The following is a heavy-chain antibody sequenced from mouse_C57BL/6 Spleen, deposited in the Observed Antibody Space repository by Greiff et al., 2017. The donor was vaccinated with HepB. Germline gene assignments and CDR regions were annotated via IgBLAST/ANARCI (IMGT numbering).Heavy chain of an antibody. J-gene: IGHJ1*03. CDR1: GYTFTSYW. CDR3: AGGVTGNRNFDV. V-gene: IGHV1-55*01. D-gene: IGHD4-1*01. CDR2: IYPGSGST. Sequence: QVQLKQPGAELVKPGASVKMSCKASGYTFTSYWITWVKQRPGQGLEWIGDIYPGSGSTNYNEKFKSKATLTVDTSSSTAYMQLSSLTSEDSAVYYCAGGVTGNRNFDVWGTGTTVTVSS.